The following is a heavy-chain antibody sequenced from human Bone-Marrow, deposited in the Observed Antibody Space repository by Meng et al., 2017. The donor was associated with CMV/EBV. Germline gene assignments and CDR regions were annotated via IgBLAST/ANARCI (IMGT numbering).Heavy chain of an antibody. CDR2: INPNSGDT. D-gene: IGHD4-11*01. CDR3: AAGRRTTILVF. V-gene: IGHV1-2*02. CDR1: GYTFTGYY. Sequence: ASVKVSCKASGYTFTGYYMHWVRQAPGLGLEWMGWINPNSGDTNCAQSFQGRVTMTRDTSISTAYMELSRLRSDDTAVYYCAAGRRTTILVFWGQGTLVTVSS. J-gene: IGHJ4*02.